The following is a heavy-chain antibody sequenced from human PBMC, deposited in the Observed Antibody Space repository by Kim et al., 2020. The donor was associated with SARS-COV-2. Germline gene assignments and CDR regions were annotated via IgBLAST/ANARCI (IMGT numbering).Heavy chain of an antibody. CDR2: ISSSSSYI. CDR3: ARDRGYSYGYLYNWFDP. Sequence: GGSLRLSCAASGFTFSSYSMNWVRQAPGKGLEWVSSISSSSSYIYYADSVKGRFTISRDNAKNSLYLQMNSLRAEDTAVYYCARDRGYSYGYLYNWFDPWGQGTLVTVSS. D-gene: IGHD5-18*01. CDR1: GFTFSSYS. J-gene: IGHJ5*02. V-gene: IGHV3-21*01.